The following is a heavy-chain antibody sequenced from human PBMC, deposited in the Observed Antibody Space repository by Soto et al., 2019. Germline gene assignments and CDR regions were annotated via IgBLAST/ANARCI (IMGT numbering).Heavy chain of an antibody. D-gene: IGHD6-6*01. CDR3: ARAGVEYSSPYNWFDP. Sequence: ASETLSLTCTVSGGSVSSGSYYWSWIRQPPGKGLGWIGYIYYSGSTNYNPSLKSRVTISVDTSKNQFSLKLSSVTAADTAVYYCARAGVEYSSPYNWFDPWGQGTLVTVSS. J-gene: IGHJ5*02. V-gene: IGHV4-61*01. CDR1: GGSVSSGSYY. CDR2: IYYSGST.